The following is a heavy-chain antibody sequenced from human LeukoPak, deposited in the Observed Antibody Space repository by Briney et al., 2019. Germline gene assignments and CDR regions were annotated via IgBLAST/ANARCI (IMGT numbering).Heavy chain of an antibody. J-gene: IGHJ4*02. Sequence: PSETLSLTCAVYGGSFSGYYWSWIRQPPGKGLEWIGEINHSGSTNYNPSLKSRVIISVDTSKNQFSLKLSSVTAADTAVYYCARVYDFWSGPREYAYWGQGTLVTVSS. D-gene: IGHD3-3*01. CDR1: GGSFSGYY. CDR2: INHSGST. V-gene: IGHV4-34*01. CDR3: ARVYDFWSGPREYAY.